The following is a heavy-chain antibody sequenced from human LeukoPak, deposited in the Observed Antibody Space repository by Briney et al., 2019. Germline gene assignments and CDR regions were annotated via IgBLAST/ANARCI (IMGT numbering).Heavy chain of an antibody. CDR3: AKGLLPGTFYSAFDI. V-gene: IGHV3-23*01. D-gene: IGHD2/OR15-2a*01. CDR2: ISASGGST. Sequence: GGSLRLSCAASRFTFNSYAMSWVRQAPGKGLEWVSSISASGGSTYYADFVQGRFTISRDSSKNTLYLQMNTLRAEDTAIYYCAKGLLPGTFYSAFDIWGQGTMVTVSS. CDR1: RFTFNSYA. J-gene: IGHJ3*02.